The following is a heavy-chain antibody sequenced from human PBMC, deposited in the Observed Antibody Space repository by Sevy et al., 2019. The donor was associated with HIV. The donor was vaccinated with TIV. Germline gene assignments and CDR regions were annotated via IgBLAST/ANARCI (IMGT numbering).Heavy chain of an antibody. J-gene: IGHJ4*02. V-gene: IGHV1-24*01. Sequence: ASVKVSYKVSGYTLAKFSIHWVRQAPGKGLEWMTSFDPEDGDPEDGKTIYAQKFLGRVTMTEDTSTDTAYMELSGLRSDDTAVYYCATTKDYYDSSGYPFDYWGQGTLVTVSS. D-gene: IGHD3-22*01. CDR2: FDPEDGDPEDGKT. CDR1: GYTLAKFS. CDR3: ATTKDYYDSSGYPFDY.